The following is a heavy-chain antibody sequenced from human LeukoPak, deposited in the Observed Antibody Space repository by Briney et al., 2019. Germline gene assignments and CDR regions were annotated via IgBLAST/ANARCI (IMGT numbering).Heavy chain of an antibody. CDR2: ISSDAHYI. J-gene: IGHJ4*02. D-gene: IGHD6-13*01. CDR3: ARAGSSSWRPDFDY. CDR1: GFTFGVYN. Sequence: GESLRLSCVASGFTFGVYNMNWVRQPPGKGLEWVASISSDAHYIYYSDSVKGRFTISRDNSKNTLYLQMNSLRAEDTAVYYCARAGSSSWRPDFDYWGQGTLVTVSS. V-gene: IGHV3-21*04.